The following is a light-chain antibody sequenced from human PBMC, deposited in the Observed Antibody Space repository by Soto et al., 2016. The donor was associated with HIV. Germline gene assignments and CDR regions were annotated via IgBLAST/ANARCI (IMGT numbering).Light chain of an antibody. CDR2: KAS. CDR1: QSISSW. J-gene: IGKJ2*01. V-gene: IGKV1-5*03. Sequence: DIQMTQSPSTLSASVGDRVTITCRASQSISSWLAWYQQKPGKAPKLLIYKASSLESGVPSRFSGSGSGTEFTLTISSLQPDDFATYYCQQFGNSPYTFGLGDQAGDQT. CDR3: QQFGNSPYT.